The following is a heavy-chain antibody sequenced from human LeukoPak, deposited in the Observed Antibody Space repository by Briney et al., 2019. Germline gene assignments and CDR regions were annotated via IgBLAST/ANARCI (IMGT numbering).Heavy chain of an antibody. V-gene: IGHV4-38-2*02. CDR3: ARLPGYCGGDCYSDY. CDR2: IFHNGNT. D-gene: IGHD2-21*02. J-gene: IGHJ4*02. Sequence: SETLSLTCTVSGYSISSDYYWGWIRQPPGKGLEWIGNIFHNGNTYYNPSLKSRVTMSIDTSKKQFSLKLSSVTAADTAVYYCARLPGYCGGDCYSDYWGQGTLVTVSS. CDR1: GYSISSDYY.